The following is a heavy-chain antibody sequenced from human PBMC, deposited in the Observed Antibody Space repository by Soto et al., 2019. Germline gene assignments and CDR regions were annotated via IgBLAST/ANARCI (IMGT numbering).Heavy chain of an antibody. CDR1: GVSISSGGYY. V-gene: IGHV4-31*03. Sequence: PSETLSLTCTVSGVSISSGGYYWRWIRPHPGKGLEWIGYIYYSGSTYYNPSLKSRVTISVDTSKNQFSLKLSSVTAADTAVYYCARALVVVVITNNWFDPWGQGTLVTVSS. D-gene: IGHD3-22*01. CDR2: IYYSGST. CDR3: ARALVVVVITNNWFDP. J-gene: IGHJ5*02.